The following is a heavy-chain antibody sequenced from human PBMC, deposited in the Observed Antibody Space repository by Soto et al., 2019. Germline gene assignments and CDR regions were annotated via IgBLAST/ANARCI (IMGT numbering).Heavy chain of an antibody. CDR2: ISHSGST. D-gene: IGHD5-18*01. V-gene: IGHV4-59*12. Sequence: PSETLSLTCTVSGGSISDDYWSWIRQPPGKGLEWIGHISHSGSTNYNPSLKSRVTISVDTSKRQFSLKLSSVTAADTAVYYCAGVDTAMVLSYWGQGTLVTVSS. CDR1: GGSISDDY. CDR3: AGVDTAMVLSY. J-gene: IGHJ4*02.